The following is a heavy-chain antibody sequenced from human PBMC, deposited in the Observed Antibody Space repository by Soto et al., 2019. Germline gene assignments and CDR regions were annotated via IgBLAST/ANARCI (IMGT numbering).Heavy chain of an antibody. Sequence: GGSLRLFCVGSGFTFDDYGMSWVRQVPGKGLEWVSGINWNGGSTGYADSVKGRFTTSRDNAKNSLYLQMNSLRAENTALYYWARGRAPAMVPYDYWGQGTLVTVSS. V-gene: IGHV3-20*04. J-gene: IGHJ4*02. CDR1: GFTFDDYG. CDR3: ARGRAPAMVPYDY. CDR2: INWNGGST. D-gene: IGHD5-18*01.